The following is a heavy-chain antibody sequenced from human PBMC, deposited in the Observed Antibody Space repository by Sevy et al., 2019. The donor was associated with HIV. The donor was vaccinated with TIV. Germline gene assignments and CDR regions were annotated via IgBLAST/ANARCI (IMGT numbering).Heavy chain of an antibody. V-gene: IGHV3-30*03. CDR2: ISYDGRNNK. Sequence: GGSLRLSCAASGFTFSDYRLHWVRQAPGKGLERVAVISYDGRNNKYNADSVKGRFTISRDNSKNTVYLQMNSLRAEDTAIYYCARDRGEILSSAFDYWCQGTLVTVSS. D-gene: IGHD3-16*01. CDR3: ARDRGEILSSAFDY. J-gene: IGHJ4*02. CDR1: GFTFSDYR.